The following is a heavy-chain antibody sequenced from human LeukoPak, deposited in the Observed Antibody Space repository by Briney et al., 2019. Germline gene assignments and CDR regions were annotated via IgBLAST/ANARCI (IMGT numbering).Heavy chain of an antibody. V-gene: IGHV3-53*01. J-gene: IGHJ4*02. CDR3: ATESYGGA. D-gene: IGHD1-26*01. CDR1: DFTVSSNS. Sequence: GGSLRLSCAASDFTVSSNSMSWVRQAPGKGLEWVSVTYSSGSTHYSDSVKGRFTISRDSSKNTLYLQMNSLRAEDTAVYYCATESYGGAWGQGTLVTVSS. CDR2: TYSSGST.